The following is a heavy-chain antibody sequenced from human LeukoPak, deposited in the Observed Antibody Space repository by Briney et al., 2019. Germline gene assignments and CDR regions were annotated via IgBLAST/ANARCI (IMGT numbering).Heavy chain of an antibody. D-gene: IGHD3-3*01. Sequence: GGSLRLSCAASGFIFTNYFMSWVRQAPGKGLEWVASIKHDGSEKYYVDSVRGRFTISRDNTMNSLYLQLSSLRAEDTAVYYCATDRGWRTSGYYLYYFEYWGQGTLVTYSS. J-gene: IGHJ4*02. CDR3: ATDRGWRTSGYYLYYFEY. CDR1: GFIFTNYF. V-gene: IGHV3-7*01. CDR2: IKHDGSEK.